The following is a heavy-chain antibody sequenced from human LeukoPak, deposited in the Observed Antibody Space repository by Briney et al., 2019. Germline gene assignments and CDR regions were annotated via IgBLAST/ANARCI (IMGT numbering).Heavy chain of an antibody. CDR1: GGSFSGYY. Sequence: NPSETLSLTCAVYGGSFSGYYWSWIRQPPGKGLEWIGEINHSGSTNYNPSLKSRVTISVDTSKNQFSLKLSSVTAADTAVYYCARERGYCSGGSCNWFDPWGQGTLVTVSS. V-gene: IGHV4-34*01. J-gene: IGHJ5*02. CDR2: INHSGST. CDR3: ARERGYCSGGSCNWFDP. D-gene: IGHD2-15*01.